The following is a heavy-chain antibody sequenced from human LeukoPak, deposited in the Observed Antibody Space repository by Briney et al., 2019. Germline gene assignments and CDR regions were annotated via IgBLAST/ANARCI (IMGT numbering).Heavy chain of an antibody. J-gene: IGHJ4*02. D-gene: IGHD5-24*01. CDR3: AKSGYNRFDY. Sequence: GGSLRLSCAASGFTFSSYGMHWVRQAPAKGLEWVAFIRYDSTDKYYADSVKGRFTISRDNSKNTLYLQMNSLRAEDTAVYYCAKSGYNRFDYWGQGTRVTVSS. CDR1: GFTFSSYG. V-gene: IGHV3-30*02. CDR2: IRYDSTDK.